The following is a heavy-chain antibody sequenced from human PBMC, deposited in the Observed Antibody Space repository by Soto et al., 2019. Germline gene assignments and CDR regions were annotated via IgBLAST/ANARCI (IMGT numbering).Heavy chain of an antibody. CDR3: ARDLWGYCGTDCYPLDV. J-gene: IGHJ6*02. Sequence: SETLSLTSTVSGGSISRYYWSLIRQPPGKGLEWIGYMYNTGSTIYNPSLKSRVTISVDTLKNQFSLKLNSVTAADTAVYYCARDLWGYCGTDCYPLDVWGQGTTVTVS. V-gene: IGHV4-59*01. CDR2: MYNTGST. D-gene: IGHD2-21*02. CDR1: GGSISRYY.